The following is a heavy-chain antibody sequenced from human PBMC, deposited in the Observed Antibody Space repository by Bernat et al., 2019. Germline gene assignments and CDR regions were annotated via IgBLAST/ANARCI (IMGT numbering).Heavy chain of an antibody. D-gene: IGHD2-21*01. J-gene: IGHJ5*02. CDR1: GYTITNHY. Sequence: QVQLVQSGAEVKKPGASVKISCTASGYTITNHYMHWVQQAPGQGPEWVGVINPSGDRTVYAQKFQGKVTMTRDTSTSTVYMEVSSLKSDDTAVYYCARDNSAQEKSWWFDPWGQGTLVTVSS. V-gene: IGHV1-46*01. CDR2: INPSGDRT. CDR3: ARDNSAQEKSWWFDP.